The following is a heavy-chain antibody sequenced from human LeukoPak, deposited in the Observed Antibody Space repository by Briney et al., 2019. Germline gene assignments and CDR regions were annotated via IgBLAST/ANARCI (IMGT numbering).Heavy chain of an antibody. Sequence: GGSLRLSCAASGFTFDDYAMHWVRQAPGKGLEWVSGISWNSGSIGYADSVKGRFTISRDNAKNSLYLQMNSLRAEDTALYYCAKDTYLRYGSGSYYTNWGRGTLITVSS. D-gene: IGHD3-10*01. CDR1: GFTFDDYA. CDR3: AKDTYLRYGSGSYYTN. V-gene: IGHV3-9*01. J-gene: IGHJ4*02. CDR2: ISWNSGSI.